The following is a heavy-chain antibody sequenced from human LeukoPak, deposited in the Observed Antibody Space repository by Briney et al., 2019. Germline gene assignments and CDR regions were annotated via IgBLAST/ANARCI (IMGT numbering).Heavy chain of an antibody. D-gene: IGHD3-16*01. CDR2: IIPIFGTA. CDR1: GGTFSNYA. Sequence: ASVKVSCKASGGTFSNYAIGWVRQAPGQGLEWMGGIIPIFGTANYAQKFQGRVTITADESTSTAYMELSSLRSEDTAVYYCARVDYVWGTLHYFDYWGQGTLVTVSS. V-gene: IGHV1-69*13. J-gene: IGHJ4*02. CDR3: ARVDYVWGTLHYFDY.